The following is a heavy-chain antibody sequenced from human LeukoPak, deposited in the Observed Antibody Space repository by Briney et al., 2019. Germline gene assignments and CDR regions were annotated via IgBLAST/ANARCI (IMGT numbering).Heavy chain of an antibody. D-gene: IGHD6-13*01. J-gene: IGHJ4*02. CDR2: IYYSGSS. Sequence: WETLSLTCTVSGGSISRYYWSWIRQPPGKGLEWIGYIYYSGSSNYNPSLKSRVTISVDTSKNQLSPKLSSVTAADTAVYYCGSSPKSYISSWPFLNWGQGALVTVSS. V-gene: IGHV4-59*08. CDR3: GSSPKSYISSWPFLN. CDR1: GGSISRYY.